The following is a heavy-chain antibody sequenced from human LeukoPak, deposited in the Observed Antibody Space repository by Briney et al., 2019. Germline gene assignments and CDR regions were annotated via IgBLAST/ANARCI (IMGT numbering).Heavy chain of an antibody. CDR1: GGSINTYF. CDR3: ARGVTGGWYGDFQH. V-gene: IGHV4-59*01. J-gene: IGHJ1*01. D-gene: IGHD6-19*01. CDR2: IYYSGST. Sequence: PSETLSLTCTVSGGSINTYFWSWIRQPPGKGLEWIGYIYYSGSTNYNPSLKSRVIISVDTSKNQFSLKLSSVTAADTAVYYCARGVTGGWYGDFQHWGQGTLVTVSS.